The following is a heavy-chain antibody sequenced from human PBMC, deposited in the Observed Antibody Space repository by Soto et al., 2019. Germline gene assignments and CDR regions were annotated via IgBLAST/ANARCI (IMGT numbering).Heavy chain of an antibody. V-gene: IGHV3-30-3*01. J-gene: IGHJ4*02. Sequence: GGSLRLSCAASGFIFSSYAMHWVRQAPGKGLEWVAVISYDGSNKYYADSVKGRFTISRDNSKNTLYLQMNSLRAEDTAVYYCARAGLAVAGDLDYWGQGTLVTVSS. D-gene: IGHD6-19*01. CDR2: ISYDGSNK. CDR1: GFIFSSYA. CDR3: ARAGLAVAGDLDY.